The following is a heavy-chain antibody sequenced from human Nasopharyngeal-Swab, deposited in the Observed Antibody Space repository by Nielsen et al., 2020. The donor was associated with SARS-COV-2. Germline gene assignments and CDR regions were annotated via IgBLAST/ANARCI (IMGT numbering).Heavy chain of an antibody. Sequence: GGSLRLSCKGSGYSFTSYWIGWVRQMPGKGLEWMGIIYPGDSDTRYSPSFQGQVTISADKSINTAYLQWSSLKASDTAMYYCASSPLGAAAHYGLDVWGQGTTVTVSS. CDR2: IYPGDSDT. D-gene: IGHD6-13*01. CDR1: GYSFTSYW. J-gene: IGHJ6*02. V-gene: IGHV5-51*01. CDR3: ASSPLGAAAHYGLDV.